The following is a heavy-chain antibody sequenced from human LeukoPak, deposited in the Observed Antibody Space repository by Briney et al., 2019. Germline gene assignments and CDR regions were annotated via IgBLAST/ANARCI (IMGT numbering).Heavy chain of an antibody. CDR3: ARDEGVGARDY. D-gene: IGHD1-26*01. Sequence: GGSLRLSCAASGFTVSSNYMSWVRQAPGKGLEWVSVIYSGGSTYYADSVKGRFTISRDNSKNTLHLQMNSLRAEDTAVYYCARDEGVGARDYWGQGTLVTVSS. CDR1: GFTVSSNY. CDR2: IYSGGST. V-gene: IGHV3-53*01. J-gene: IGHJ4*02.